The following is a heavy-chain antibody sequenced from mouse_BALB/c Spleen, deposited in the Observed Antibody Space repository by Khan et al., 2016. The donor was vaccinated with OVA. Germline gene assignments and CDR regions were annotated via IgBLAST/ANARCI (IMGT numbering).Heavy chain of an antibody. V-gene: IGHV1-81*01. CDR3: AKNYASWFAY. J-gene: IGHJ3*01. D-gene: IGHD1-1*02. CDR1: GYTFTDYV. CDR2: IYPGSGNS. Sequence: QVQLQQSGPELVKPGASVKMSCKASGYTFTDYVINWVKQRSGQGLEWIGEIYPGSGNSYYSEKFKGKATLTADKSSSTAYMQLSLLTFEDSAVYFCAKNYASWFAYWGQGTLVTVSA.